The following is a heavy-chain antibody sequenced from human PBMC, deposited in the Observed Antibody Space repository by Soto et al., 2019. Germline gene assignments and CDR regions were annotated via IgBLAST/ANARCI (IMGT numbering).Heavy chain of an antibody. CDR2: IIPIFGTA. CDR3: AKPCGDFDWFPDAFDI. V-gene: IGHV1-69*01. Sequence: QVQLVQSGAEVKKPGSSVKVSCKASGGTFSSYAISWVRQAPGQGLEWMGGIIPIFGTANYAQKFQGRVTITADESTSTAYMELSSLRAEDTAVYYCAKPCGDFDWFPDAFDIWGQGTMVTVSS. D-gene: IGHD3-9*01. CDR1: GGTFSSYA. J-gene: IGHJ3*02.